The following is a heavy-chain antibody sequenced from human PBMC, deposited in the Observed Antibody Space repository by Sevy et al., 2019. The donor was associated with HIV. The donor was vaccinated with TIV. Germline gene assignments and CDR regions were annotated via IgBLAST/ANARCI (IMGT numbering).Heavy chain of an antibody. CDR3: TRAGQQWLVGQMDV. CDR2: IRSKAYGGTT. D-gene: IGHD6-19*01. CDR1: GFTFGDYA. Sequence: GGSLRLSCTASGFTFGDYAMSWFRQAPGKGLEWVGFIRSKAYGGTTEYAASVKGRFTISRDDSKSIAYLQMNSLKTEDTAGYYCTRAGQQWLVGQMDVWGKGTTVTVSS. V-gene: IGHV3-49*03. J-gene: IGHJ6*04.